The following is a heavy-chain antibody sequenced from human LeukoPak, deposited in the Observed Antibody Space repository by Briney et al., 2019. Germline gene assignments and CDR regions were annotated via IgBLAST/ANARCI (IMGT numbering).Heavy chain of an antibody. CDR1: GYTFTNYL. Sequence: GASVTVSCKTSGYTFTNYLIHWVRQATGQGLEWMGWMNPNSGNTGFAQKFQGRVTVTRNTSISTAYMELSSLRSEDTAVYYCARKANWELEGDYDYYGMDVWGQGTTVTVSS. CDR3: ARKANWELEGDYDYYGMDV. CDR2: MNPNSGNT. V-gene: IGHV1-8*01. D-gene: IGHD7-27*01. J-gene: IGHJ6*02.